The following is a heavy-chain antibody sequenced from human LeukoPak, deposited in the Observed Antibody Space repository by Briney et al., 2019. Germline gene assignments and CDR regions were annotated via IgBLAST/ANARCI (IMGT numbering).Heavy chain of an antibody. D-gene: IGHD1/OR15-1a*01. Sequence: GGSLRLSCAASGFSFSSYAMNWVRQAPGKGLEWVSGISGSGGGTFYGDSMKGRFTISRNNSKNTVYLQMNSLRSEDTAVYYCAKGIVTGTTGGLWFDPWGQGTLVTVSS. CDR2: ISGSGGGT. CDR1: GFSFSSYA. CDR3: AKGIVTGTTGGLWFDP. V-gene: IGHV3-23*01. J-gene: IGHJ5*02.